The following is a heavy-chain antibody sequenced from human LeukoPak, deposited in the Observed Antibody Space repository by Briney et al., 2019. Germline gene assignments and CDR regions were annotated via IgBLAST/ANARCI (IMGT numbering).Heavy chain of an antibody. CDR3: AKEYCSSTSCYEGFDY. CDR1: GFTFSSYG. D-gene: IGHD2-2*01. J-gene: IGHJ4*02. Sequence: GGSLRLSCAASGFTFSSYGMHWVRQAPGKGLEWVAFIRHDGSNKYYADSVKGRFTISRDNSKNTLYLQMNSLRAEDTAVYYCAKEYCSSTSCYEGFDYWGQGTLVTVSS. CDR2: IRHDGSNK. V-gene: IGHV3-30*02.